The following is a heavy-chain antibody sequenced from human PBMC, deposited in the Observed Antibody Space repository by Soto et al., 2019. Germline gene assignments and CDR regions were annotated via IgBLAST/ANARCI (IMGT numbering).Heavy chain of an antibody. V-gene: IGHV2-5*01. J-gene: IGHJ4*02. CDR1: GFSLSTSGVG. Sequence: QITLKESGPTLVKHTQTLTLTCTFSGFSLSTSGVGVGWIRQPPGKALEWLALIYWNDDKRYSPSLKSRLTITKDTSKNKVVLTKPNVEPVDTATYYCAHSPLGVGGFDYWGQGTLVTVSS. CDR2: IYWNDDK. D-gene: IGHD3-10*01. CDR3: AHSPLGVGGFDY.